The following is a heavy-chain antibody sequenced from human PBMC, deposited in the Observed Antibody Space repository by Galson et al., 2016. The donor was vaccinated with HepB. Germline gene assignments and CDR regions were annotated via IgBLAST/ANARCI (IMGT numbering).Heavy chain of an antibody. V-gene: IGHV3-30*04. D-gene: IGHD3-3*01. CDR1: GFTFSSYA. Sequence: LRLSCAASGFTFSSYAMHWVRQAPGKGLEWVAVIAFDGSHKNYADSVKGRFSISSDNSKNTLYLQMNSLRAEETAVYYCARDGDDFWSGYPGGYDWFDPWGQGTLVTASS. J-gene: IGHJ5*02. CDR2: IAFDGSHK. CDR3: ARDGDDFWSGYPGGYDWFDP.